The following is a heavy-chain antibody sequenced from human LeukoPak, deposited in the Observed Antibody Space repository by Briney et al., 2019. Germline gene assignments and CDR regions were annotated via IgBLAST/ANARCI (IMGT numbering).Heavy chain of an antibody. CDR3: ARDLGYCSSTSCRLGYFQH. CDR1: GFIFSDFW. Sequence: GGSLRLSCAASGFIFSDFWMSWVRQAPGKGLEWVANIKQDGSDISYVDSVKGRFTISRDNAENSLYLQMNCPRAEDTAVYYCARDLGYCSSTSCRLGYFQHWGQGTLVTVSS. V-gene: IGHV3-7*01. CDR2: IKQDGSDI. J-gene: IGHJ1*01. D-gene: IGHD2-2*01.